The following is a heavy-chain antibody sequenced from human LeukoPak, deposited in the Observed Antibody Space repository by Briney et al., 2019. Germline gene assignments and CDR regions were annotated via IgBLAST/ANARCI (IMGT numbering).Heavy chain of an antibody. CDR2: ISGSGRST. V-gene: IGHV3-23*01. J-gene: IGHJ4*02. D-gene: IGHD1-26*01. CDR3: AKSIVNSGTYIPFDY. CDR1: GFTYSNYA. Sequence: GGTLRLSCAASGFTYSNYAVNWVRQAPGKGLEWVSVISGSGRSTYYADSVKGRFTISRDKSKNSLYLQMNSLRVEDTAIYYCAKSIVNSGTYIPFDYWGQGTLVTVSS.